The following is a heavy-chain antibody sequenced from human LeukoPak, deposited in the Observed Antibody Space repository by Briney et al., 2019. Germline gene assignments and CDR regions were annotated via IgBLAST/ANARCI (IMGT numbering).Heavy chain of an antibody. Sequence: PSGTLSLTCVVSGGSISSSNWWSWVRQPPGKGLEWIGEIYHSGSTNYNPSLKSRVTISVDKSKNQFSLKLSSVTAADTAVFYLYSIKTEGWYYCSGSYYKGAFDIWGQGTMVTVSS. D-gene: IGHD3-10*01. CDR3: YSIKTEGWYYCSGSYYKGAFDI. J-gene: IGHJ3*02. CDR2: IYHSGST. V-gene: IGHV4-4*02. CDR1: GGSISSSNW.